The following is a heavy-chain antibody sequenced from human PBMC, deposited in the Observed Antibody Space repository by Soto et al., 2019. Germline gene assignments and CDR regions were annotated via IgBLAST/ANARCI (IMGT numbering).Heavy chain of an antibody. V-gene: IGHV1-69*05. CDR1: GGTFSSYA. D-gene: IGHD2-8*01. CDR3: ARGGGTMLARLT. Sequence: SVKVSCKASGGTFSSYAISWVRQAPGQGLEWMGGIIPIFGTANYAQKFQGRVTLTRDTSINTAYMEMSMLRSDDTAVYYCARGGGTMLARLTWGQGTLVTVSS. J-gene: IGHJ5*02. CDR2: IIPIFGTA.